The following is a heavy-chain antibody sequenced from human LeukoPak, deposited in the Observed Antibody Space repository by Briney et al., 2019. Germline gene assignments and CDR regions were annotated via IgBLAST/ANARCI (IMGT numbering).Heavy chain of an antibody. J-gene: IGHJ4*02. CDR3: ARDVRVGEYYGSGSYFDY. D-gene: IGHD3-10*01. CDR2: ISASGGST. CDR1: GFTVSSNY. V-gene: IGHV3-23*01. Sequence: PGGSLRLSCAASGFTVSSNYMSWVRQAPGKGLEWVSIISASGGSTYYADSVKGRFTISRDKSKNYLQMNSLRGDDTAIYYCARDVRVGEYYGSGSYFDYWGQGTLVTVSS.